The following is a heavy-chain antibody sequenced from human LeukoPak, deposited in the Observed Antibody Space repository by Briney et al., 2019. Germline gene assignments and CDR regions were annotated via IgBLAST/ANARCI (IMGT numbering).Heavy chain of an antibody. V-gene: IGHV4-38-2*01. CDR1: GNSISNTYY. CDR3: ARNSSGNYFDY. CDR2: IYSSGST. D-gene: IGHD1-26*01. J-gene: IGHJ4*02. Sequence: PSETLSLTCAVSGNSISNTYYWGWLRQPPGKELEWIGSIYSSGSTHYNPSLKSRVTISVDTSKNQFSLKLSSVTAADTAVYYCARNSSGNYFDYWGQGTLVTVSS.